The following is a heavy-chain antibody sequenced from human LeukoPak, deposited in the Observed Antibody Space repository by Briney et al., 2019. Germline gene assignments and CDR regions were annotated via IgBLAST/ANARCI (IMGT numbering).Heavy chain of an antibody. CDR2: INHSRST. V-gene: IGHV4-34*01. CDR1: GGSFSGYY. J-gene: IGHJ5*02. D-gene: IGHD3-22*01. CDR3: ARVLDSSGYYYGFDP. Sequence: SETLSLTCPVYGGSFSGYYWSGIGQPPGRGLEGIGEINHSRSTNYNPSLKSRVPISVDTSKNQFSLKLSSVTAADTAVYYCARVLDSSGYYYGFDPWGQGTLVTVSS.